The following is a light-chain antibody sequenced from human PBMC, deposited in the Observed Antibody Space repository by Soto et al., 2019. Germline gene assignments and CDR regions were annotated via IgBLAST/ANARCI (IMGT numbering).Light chain of an antibody. J-gene: IGLJ1*01. CDR2: DVS. V-gene: IGLV2-14*01. CDR3: SSYTSSSTLV. Sequence: QSALTQPASASGSPGQSITISCTGTSSDVGGYNYVSWYQQHPGKAPKLMIYDVSNRPSGVSNRFSGSKSGNTASLTISGLQAEHEADYYCSSYTSSSTLVFGTGTKVTVL. CDR1: SSDVGGYNY.